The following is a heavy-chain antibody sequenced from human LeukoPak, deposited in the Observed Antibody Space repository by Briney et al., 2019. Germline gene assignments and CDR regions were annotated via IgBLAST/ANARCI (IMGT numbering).Heavy chain of an antibody. CDR2: ISAYRGNT. J-gene: IGHJ5*02. D-gene: IGHD2-2*01. Sequence: ASVKVSCKASGYTFTSYGISWVRQAPGQGLEWMGWISAYRGNTYYAQKLQGRVTLTTDTSTSTAYMELRSLRSEDTAVYYCAREYIVVVPAALNHNWFDPWGQGTLVTVSS. CDR3: AREYIVVVPAALNHNWFDP. V-gene: IGHV1-18*01. CDR1: GYTFTSYG.